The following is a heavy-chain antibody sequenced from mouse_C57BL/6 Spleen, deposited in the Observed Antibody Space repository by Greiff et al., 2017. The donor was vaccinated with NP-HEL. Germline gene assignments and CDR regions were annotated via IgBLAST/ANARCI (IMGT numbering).Heavy chain of an antibody. V-gene: IGHV1-55*01. Sequence: VQLQQSGAELVKPGASVKMSCKASGYTFTSYWITWVKQRPGQGLEWIGDIYPGSGSTNYNEKFKSKATLTVDTSSSTAYMQLSSLTSEDSAVYYCARGDGSSSYYFDYWGQGTTLTVSS. CDR1: GYTFTSYW. CDR3: ARGDGSSSYYFDY. CDR2: IYPGSGST. D-gene: IGHD1-1*01. J-gene: IGHJ2*01.